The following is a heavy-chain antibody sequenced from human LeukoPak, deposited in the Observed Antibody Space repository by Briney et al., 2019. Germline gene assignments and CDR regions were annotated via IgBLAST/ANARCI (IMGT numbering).Heavy chain of an antibody. CDR1: GGSISSRIYY. V-gene: IGHV4-39*07. Sequence: PSETLSLTCTVSGGSISSRIYYWGWIRQPPGKGLEWIGSIYYSGSAYCNPSLKSRVTISVDTSKNQFSLKLSSVTAADTAVYYCARDGVWGKGTTVTVSS. CDR2: IYYSGSA. J-gene: IGHJ6*04. CDR3: ARDGV.